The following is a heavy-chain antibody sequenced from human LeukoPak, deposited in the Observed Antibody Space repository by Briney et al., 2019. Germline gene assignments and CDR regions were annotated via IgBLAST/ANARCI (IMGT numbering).Heavy chain of an antibody. CDR2: ISGSGDST. CDR1: GFTFSSYA. V-gene: IGHV3-23*01. CDR3: ANHGGGYCSGGSCYSNAFDI. D-gene: IGHD2-15*01. Sequence: GGSLRLSCAASGFTFSSYAMSWVRQAPGKGLEWVSAISGSGDSTYYADSVKGRFTISRDNPKNTLYLQMNSLRAEDTAVYYCANHGGGYCSGGSCYSNAFDIWGQGTMVTVSS. J-gene: IGHJ3*02.